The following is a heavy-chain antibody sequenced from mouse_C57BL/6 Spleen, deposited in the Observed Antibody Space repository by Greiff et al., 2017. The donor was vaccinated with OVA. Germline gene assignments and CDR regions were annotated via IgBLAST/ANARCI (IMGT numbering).Heavy chain of an antibody. CDR1: GYTFTSYW. CDR3: AREEGLGLGAMDY. Sequence: VQLQQPGAELVMPGASVKLSCKASGYTFTSYWMHWVKQRPGQGLEWIGEIDPSDSYTNYNQKFKGKSTLTVDKSSSTAYMQLSSLTSEDSAVYYCAREEGLGLGAMDYWGQGTSVTVSS. D-gene: IGHD3-1*01. CDR2: IDPSDSYT. J-gene: IGHJ4*01. V-gene: IGHV1-69*01.